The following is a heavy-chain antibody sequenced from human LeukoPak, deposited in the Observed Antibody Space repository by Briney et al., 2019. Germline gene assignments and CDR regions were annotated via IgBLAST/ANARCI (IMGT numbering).Heavy chain of an antibody. CDR1: GGSISSYY. D-gene: IGHD5-12*01. J-gene: IGHJ5*02. CDR3: ASSTKGGYDSGWFDP. Sequence: PSETLSLTCTVSGGSISSYYWSWIRQPPGKGLEWIGYIYYSDSTNYNPSLKSRVTISLDTSKNQFSLKLSSVTAADTAVYYCASSTKGGYDSGWFDPWGQGTLVTVSS. V-gene: IGHV4-59*01. CDR2: IYYSDST.